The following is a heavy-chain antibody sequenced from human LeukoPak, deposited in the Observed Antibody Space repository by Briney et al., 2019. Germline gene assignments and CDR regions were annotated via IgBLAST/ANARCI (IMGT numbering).Heavy chain of an antibody. D-gene: IGHD2-21*02. V-gene: IGHV3-53*05. CDR3: AVIVVVTASTAFDI. Sequence: PGGSLRLSCAASGFTVSNTFMSWVRQAPGKGLEWVSIIYSAGNTYYADSVMGRFAISRDNSKNTLYLQMNSLRPEDTAVYYCAVIVVVTASTAFDIWGQGTMVTVSS. CDR1: GFTVSNTF. CDR2: IYSAGNT. J-gene: IGHJ3*02.